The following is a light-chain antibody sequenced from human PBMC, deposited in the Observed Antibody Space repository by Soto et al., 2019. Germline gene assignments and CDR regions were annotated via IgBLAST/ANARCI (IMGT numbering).Light chain of an antibody. CDR1: NRSISSY. CDR3: QQYNNWPPAT. J-gene: IGKJ4*01. V-gene: IGKV3-15*01. Sequence: ETGLMPNQRNRSLSPERVATLSCRVTNRSISSYLAWYQQKPGQAPRLLMYRASTRATGIPARFSGSGSGTEFNLTIRSLQYDDCAVYSCQQYNNWPPATFGWGTKVDIK. CDR2: RAS.